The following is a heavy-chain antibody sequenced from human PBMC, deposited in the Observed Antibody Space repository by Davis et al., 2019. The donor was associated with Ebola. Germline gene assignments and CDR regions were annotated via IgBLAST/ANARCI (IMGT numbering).Heavy chain of an antibody. CDR1: GGSISSSDYY. J-gene: IGHJ5*02. D-gene: IGHD6-13*01. V-gene: IGHV4-39*01. CDR3: ARRGTSSWYAGWFDP. Sequence: SETLSLTCTVSGGSISSSDYYWGWIRQTPGKGLEWIGSISYTGSTYYNPSLKSRVTISVDTSKNQFSLKLSSVTAADTAMYYCARRGTSSWYAGWFDPWGQGTLVTVSS. CDR2: ISYTGST.